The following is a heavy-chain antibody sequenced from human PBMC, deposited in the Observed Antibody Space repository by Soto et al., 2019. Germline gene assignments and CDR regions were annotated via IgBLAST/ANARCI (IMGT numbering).Heavy chain of an antibody. CDR2: VYNSGST. CDR3: ARYRREAVAGYTLDN. D-gene: IGHD6-13*01. Sequence: GTLSLTCTVSGGSISSNYWTWIRQPPGKGLEWIGYVYNSGSTNYNPSLKSRVTISEDTSKSQFSLKVNSMTAADTAVYYCARYRREAVAGYTLDNWGQGILVTVSS. J-gene: IGHJ4*02. CDR1: GGSISSNY. V-gene: IGHV4-59*01.